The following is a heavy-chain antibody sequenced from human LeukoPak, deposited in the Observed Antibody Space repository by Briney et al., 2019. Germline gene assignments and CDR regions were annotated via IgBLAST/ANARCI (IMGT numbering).Heavy chain of an antibody. V-gene: IGHV3-9*01. J-gene: IGHJ3*01. CDR2: ISWDSGNS. D-gene: IGHD1-7*01. CDR3: IKDLRLELHLDTFDV. CDR1: GFTFDDYA. Sequence: GGSLRLSCAASGFTFDDYAMHWVRQAPGKGLEWVSSISWDSGNSVYAPSVKGRFTISRDNAKNSLYLQMSSLTPEDTALYYCIKDLRLELHLDTFDVWGQGTMVTVSS.